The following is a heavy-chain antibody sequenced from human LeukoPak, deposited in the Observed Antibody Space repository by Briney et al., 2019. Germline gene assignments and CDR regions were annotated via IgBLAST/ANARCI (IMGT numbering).Heavy chain of an antibody. V-gene: IGHV4-31*03. CDR1: GGSISSGGYY. D-gene: IGHD3-10*01. Sequence: SETLSLTCTVSGGSISSGGYYWSWIRQHPGKGLEWIGYIYYSGSTYYNPSLKSRVTISVDTSKNQFSLKLSSVTAADTAVYYCARGARGWFDPWAREPWSPSPQ. CDR3: ARGARGWFDP. CDR2: IYYSGST. J-gene: IGHJ5*02.